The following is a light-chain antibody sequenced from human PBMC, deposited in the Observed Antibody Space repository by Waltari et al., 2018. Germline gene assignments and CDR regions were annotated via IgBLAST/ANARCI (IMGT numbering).Light chain of an antibody. CDR3: QQYHSAPT. CDR1: QSVLYSSNNKDY. V-gene: IGKV4-1*01. CDR2: WAS. J-gene: IGKJ5*01. Sequence: DIVMTQSPDSMAVSLGERATINCKSRQSVLYSSNNKDYLAWYQHKVGQPPKLLIYWASTRESGVPDRFSGSGSGTDFTLTISTLQAEDVAVYYCQQYHSAPTFGQGTRLEIK.